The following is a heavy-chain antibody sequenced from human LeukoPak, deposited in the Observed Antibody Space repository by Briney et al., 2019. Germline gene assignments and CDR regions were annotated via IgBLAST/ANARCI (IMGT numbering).Heavy chain of an antibody. CDR1: GFTFSSYA. Sequence: GGSLRLSCAASGFTFSSYAMHWVRQAPGKGLEWVAVISYDGSNKYYADSVKGRFTISRDNSKNTLYLQMNSLRAEDTAVYYCAKLTYNVVTPAHAFDIWGQGTMVTVSS. CDR3: AKLTYNVVTPAHAFDI. J-gene: IGHJ3*02. V-gene: IGHV3-30*04. CDR2: ISYDGSNK. D-gene: IGHD4-23*01.